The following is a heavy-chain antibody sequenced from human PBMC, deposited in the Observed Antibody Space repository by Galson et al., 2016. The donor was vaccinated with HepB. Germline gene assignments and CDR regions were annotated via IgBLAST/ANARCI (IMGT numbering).Heavy chain of an antibody. CDR1: GFTFTFYG. J-gene: IGHJ4*02. CDR3: AKEAPPTAFLPPFDY. Sequence: SLRLSCASSGFTFTFYGMHWVRQAPGKGLEWVALISNDGTITSYADSVKGRFTISRDNSRTTLFLQMNSLRPEDTAIYYCAKEAPPTAFLPPFDYWSQGTLVTGSP. V-gene: IGHV3-30*18. CDR2: ISNDGTIT. D-gene: IGHD2/OR15-2a*01.